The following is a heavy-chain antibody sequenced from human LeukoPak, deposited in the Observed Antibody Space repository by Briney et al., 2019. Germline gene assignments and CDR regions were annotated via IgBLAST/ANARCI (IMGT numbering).Heavy chain of an antibody. CDR1: GGTFSSYA. Sequence: ASVKVSCKASGGTFSSYAISWVRQAPGQGLEWMGRIIPILGIANYAQKFQGRVTITADKSTSTAYMELSSLRSEDTAVYYCARDLQEGSGSYYDYWGQGTLVTVSS. J-gene: IGHJ4*02. CDR3: ARDLQEGSGSYYDY. CDR2: IIPILGIA. D-gene: IGHD3-10*01. V-gene: IGHV1-69*04.